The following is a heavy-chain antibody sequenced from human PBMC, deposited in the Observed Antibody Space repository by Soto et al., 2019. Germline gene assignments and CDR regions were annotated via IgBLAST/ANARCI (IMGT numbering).Heavy chain of an antibody. Sequence: QLQLQESGPGLVKPSETLSLTCTVSGGSISSSSYYWGWIRQPPGKGLEWIGSIYYSGSTYYNPSLKSRVTISVDTSKNQFSLKLSSVTAADTAVYYCARLESAYDSSGYVFYWGQGTLVTVSS. D-gene: IGHD3-22*01. V-gene: IGHV4-39*01. CDR1: GGSISSSSYY. J-gene: IGHJ4*02. CDR2: IYYSGST. CDR3: ARLESAYDSSGYVFY.